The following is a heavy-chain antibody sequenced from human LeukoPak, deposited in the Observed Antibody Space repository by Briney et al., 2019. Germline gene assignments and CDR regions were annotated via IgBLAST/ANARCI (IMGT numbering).Heavy chain of an antibody. V-gene: IGHV6-1*01. CDR2: TYYRSKWYN. CDR1: GDSVSSNSAA. J-gene: IGHJ4*02. CDR3: AREAGRGWTFEY. D-gene: IGHD6-19*01. Sequence: PSQTLSLTCVISGDSVSSNSAAWNWIRQSPSRGLEWLGRTYYRSKWYNDYAVSVRSRITINPDTSKNQFSLQLSSVTPEDSAVYYCAREAGRGWTFEYWGQGALVTVSS.